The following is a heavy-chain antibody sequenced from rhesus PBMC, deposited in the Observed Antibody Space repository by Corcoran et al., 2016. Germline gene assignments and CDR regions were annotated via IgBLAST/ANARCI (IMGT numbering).Heavy chain of an antibody. J-gene: IGHJ4*01. D-gene: IGHD3-3*01. CDR3: AKDLFPTYYNIWTGYYTGAY. V-gene: IGHV3S43*01. CDR1: AFTPVNSD. Sequence: VQPGGPLRPSCAPPAFTPVNSDLIWIRQAQGKGMEWVSYISSGGTINYSASVKGRFTIPRDNAKNTLYLQMSSLRVEDTTVYYCAKDLFPTYYNIWTGYYTGAYWGQGVLVTVSS. CDR2: ISSGGTI.